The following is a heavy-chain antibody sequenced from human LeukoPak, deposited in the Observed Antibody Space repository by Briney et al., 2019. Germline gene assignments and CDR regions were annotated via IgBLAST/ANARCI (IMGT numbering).Heavy chain of an antibody. J-gene: IGHJ4*02. CDR2: IIPIFGTA. D-gene: IGHD3-22*01. Sequence: ASVKVSCKASGGTFSSYAIGWVRQAPGQGLEWMGGIIPIFGTANYAQKFQGRVTITTDESTSTAYMELSSLRSEDTAVYYCERDRAYYYDSSGQNDYWGQGTLVTVSS. CDR3: ERDRAYYYDSSGQNDY. CDR1: GGTFSSYA. V-gene: IGHV1-69*05.